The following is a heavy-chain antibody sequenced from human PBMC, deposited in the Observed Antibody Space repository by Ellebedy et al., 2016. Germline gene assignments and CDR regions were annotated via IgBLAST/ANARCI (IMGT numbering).Heavy chain of an antibody. D-gene: IGHD2-8*01. V-gene: IGHV3-21*01. J-gene: IGHJ6*02. Sequence: GGSLRLSCASSGFIFSSYSMNWVRQAPGKGLEWVACISSSTAYIYYADSVKGRFTISRDNAKRSLYLQMDSLGVEDAAVYYCARGGDIVLQEPIYFNGMDVWGQGTMVTVSS. CDR1: GFIFSSYS. CDR2: ISSSTAYI. CDR3: ARGGDIVLQEPIYFNGMDV.